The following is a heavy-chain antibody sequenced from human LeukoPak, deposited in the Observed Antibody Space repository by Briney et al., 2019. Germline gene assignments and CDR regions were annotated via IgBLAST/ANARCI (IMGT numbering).Heavy chain of an antibody. Sequence: PSETLSLTCAVYGGSFSGYYCSWIRQPPGKGLEWIGEINHSGSTNYNPSLKSRVTISVDTSKNQFSLKLSSVTAADTAVYYCATNYYGSGSYSDYWGQGTLVTVSS. J-gene: IGHJ4*02. CDR1: GGSFSGYY. D-gene: IGHD3-10*01. V-gene: IGHV4-34*01. CDR2: INHSGST. CDR3: ATNYYGSGSYSDY.